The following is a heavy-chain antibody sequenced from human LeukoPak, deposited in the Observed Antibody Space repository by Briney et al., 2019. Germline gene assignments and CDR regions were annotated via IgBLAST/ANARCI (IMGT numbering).Heavy chain of an antibody. V-gene: IGHV1-46*01. CDR3: ARDQEGFDY. Sequence: ASVKVSCKASGYTFTSNYIHCVRQAPGQGLEWMGMIYPRDGSTSYAQKFQGRVTVTRATSTSTVHMELSGLRSEDTAVYYCARDQEGFDYWGQGTLVTVSS. CDR2: IYPRDGST. J-gene: IGHJ4*02. CDR1: GYTFTSNY.